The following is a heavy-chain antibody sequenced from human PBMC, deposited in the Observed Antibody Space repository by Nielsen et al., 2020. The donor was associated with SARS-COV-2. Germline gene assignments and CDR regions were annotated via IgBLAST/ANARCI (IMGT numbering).Heavy chain of an antibody. CDR2: IYRSDNS. CDR1: GFSVSRYF. V-gene: IGHV3-53*01. Sequence: GGPLRLSCAASGFSVSRYFMSWVRQAPGKGLEWLSIIYRSDNSYYADSVKGRFTISRDNSKNTLYLQMNSLSGDDTAVYYCASGSGDSLAFDIWGQGTMVIVSS. J-gene: IGHJ3*02. D-gene: IGHD1-26*01. CDR3: ASGSGDSLAFDI.